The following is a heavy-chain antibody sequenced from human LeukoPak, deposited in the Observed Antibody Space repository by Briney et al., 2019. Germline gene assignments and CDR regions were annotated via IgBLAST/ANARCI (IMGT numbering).Heavy chain of an antibody. D-gene: IGHD5-18*01. Sequence: SVKVSCTASGGTFSSYAISWVRQAPGQGLEWMGGIIPIFGTANYAQKFQGRVTITADESTSTAYMELSSLRSEDTAVYYCARDVDTAMVTGSWGQGTLVTVSS. CDR1: GGTFSSYA. J-gene: IGHJ4*02. CDR3: ARDVDTAMVTGS. V-gene: IGHV1-69*13. CDR2: IIPIFGTA.